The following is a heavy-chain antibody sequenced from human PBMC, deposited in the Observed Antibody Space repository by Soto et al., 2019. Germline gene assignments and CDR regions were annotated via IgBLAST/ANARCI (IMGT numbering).Heavy chain of an antibody. CDR2: IYYSGST. Sequence: QVQLQESGPGLVKPSQTLSLTCTVAGGSISSGDYYWSWIRQPPGKGLEWIGYIYYSGSTYYNPFLKSRVTISVDTSKNKFSLKLSYVTAADTAVYYCAIAGNGIVRGVTLDYWGQGTLVTVAS. D-gene: IGHD3-10*01. CDR3: AIAGNGIVRGVTLDY. J-gene: IGHJ4*02. CDR1: GGSISSGDYY. V-gene: IGHV4-30-4*01.